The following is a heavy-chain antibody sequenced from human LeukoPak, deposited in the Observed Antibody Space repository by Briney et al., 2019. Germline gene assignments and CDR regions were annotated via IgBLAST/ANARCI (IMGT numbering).Heavy chain of an antibody. D-gene: IGHD6-19*01. Sequence: SETLSLTCTVSGRSISSSSYYWGWIRQPPGKGLEWIGTISYSGSTYYNPSLKSRVIISVDTSKNQFSLKVSSVTAADTAVYYCARLSRVAGRLNGIDPWGQGIPVTVSS. J-gene: IGHJ5*02. V-gene: IGHV4-39*01. CDR3: ARLSRVAGRLNGIDP. CDR1: GRSISSSSYY. CDR2: ISYSGST.